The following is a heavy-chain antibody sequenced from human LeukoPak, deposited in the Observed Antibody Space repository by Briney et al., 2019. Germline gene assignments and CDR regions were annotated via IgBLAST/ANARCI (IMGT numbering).Heavy chain of an antibody. CDR2: ISGSGGNT. V-gene: IGHV3-23*01. D-gene: IGHD2-21*01. CDR3: ATEKGDSPDY. J-gene: IGHJ4*02. Sequence: PGGSLRLSCAASGFTFSSYSMNWVRQAPGKGLEWVSGISGSGGNTYYADSVKGRSTISRDNSKNTLYLQMNSLRVEDTAVYYCATEKGDSPDYWGQGTLVTVSS. CDR1: GFTFSSYS.